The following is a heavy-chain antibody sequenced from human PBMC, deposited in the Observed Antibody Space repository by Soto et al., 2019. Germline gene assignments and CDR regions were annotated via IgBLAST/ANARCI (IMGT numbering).Heavy chain of an antibody. D-gene: IGHD2-15*01. CDR3: AKDHLYSSNYYYYGMDV. CDR2: ISYDGSNK. J-gene: IGHJ6*02. V-gene: IGHV3-30*18. Sequence: GGSLRLSCAASGFTFSSYGMHWVRQAPGKGLEWVAVISYDGSNKYYADSVKGRFTISRDNSKNTLYLQMNSLRAEDTAVYYCAKDHLYSSNYYYYGMDVWGQGTTVTVSS. CDR1: GFTFSSYG.